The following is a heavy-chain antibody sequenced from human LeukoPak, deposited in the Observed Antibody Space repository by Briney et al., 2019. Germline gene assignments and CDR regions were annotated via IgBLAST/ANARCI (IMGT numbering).Heavy chain of an antibody. D-gene: IGHD2-2*02. CDR2: IIPILGIA. Sequence: APVKVSCKASGGTFSSYAISWVRQAPGQGLEWMGRIIPILGIANYAQKFQGRVTITADKSTSTAYMELSSLRSEDTAVYYCARVQVMGYCSSTSCYTGWFDPWGQGTLVTVSS. J-gene: IGHJ5*02. V-gene: IGHV1-69*04. CDR1: GGTFSSYA. CDR3: ARVQVMGYCSSTSCYTGWFDP.